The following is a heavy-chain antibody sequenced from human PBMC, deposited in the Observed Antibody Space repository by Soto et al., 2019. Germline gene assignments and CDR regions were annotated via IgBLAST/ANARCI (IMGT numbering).Heavy chain of an antibody. D-gene: IGHD3-16*02. J-gene: IGHJ6*02. CDR2: ISSSSSYT. Sequence: QVQLVESGGGLVKPGGSLRLSCAASGFTFSDYYMSWIRQAPGKGLEWVSYISSSSSYTNYADSVKGRFTISRDNAKNALYPQMNSLRAEDTAVYYCARDMFSRYEYVWGSYPSTGMDVWCQGTTVTVSS. V-gene: IGHV3-11*05. CDR1: GFTFSDYY. CDR3: ARDMFSRYEYVWGSYPSTGMDV.